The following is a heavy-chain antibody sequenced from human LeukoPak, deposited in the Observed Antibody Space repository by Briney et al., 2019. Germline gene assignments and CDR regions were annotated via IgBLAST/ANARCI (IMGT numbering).Heavy chain of an antibody. J-gene: IGHJ6*02. CDR1: GYTFTSYG. Sequence: ASVKVSCKASGYTFTSYGISWVRQAPGQGLEWMGWISAYNGNTNYAQKLQGRVTMTTDTSTSTAYMELRSLRSDDTAVYSCARGYITMVRGAPSSDPPVGMDVWGQGTTVTVSS. D-gene: IGHD3-10*01. CDR3: ARGYITMVRGAPSSDPPVGMDV. V-gene: IGHV1-18*01. CDR2: ISAYNGNT.